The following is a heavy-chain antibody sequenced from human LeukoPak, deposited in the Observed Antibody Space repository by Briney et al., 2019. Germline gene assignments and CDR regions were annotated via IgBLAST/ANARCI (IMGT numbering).Heavy chain of an antibody. CDR1: GGSISSSSYY. J-gene: IGHJ6*02. Sequence: PSETLSLTCTVSGGSISSSSYYWGWIRQPPGKGLEWIGSIYYSGSTYYNPSLKSRVTISVDTSKNQFSLKLNSVTAADTAVYYCARHRNDILTGSRYYYGMDVWGQGTTVTVSS. V-gene: IGHV4-39*01. D-gene: IGHD3-9*01. CDR3: ARHRNDILTGSRYYYGMDV. CDR2: IYYSGST.